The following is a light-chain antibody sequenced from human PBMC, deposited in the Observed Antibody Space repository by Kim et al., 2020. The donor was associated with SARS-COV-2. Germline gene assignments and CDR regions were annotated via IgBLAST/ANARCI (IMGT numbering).Light chain of an antibody. J-gene: IGLJ1*01. CDR2: EVS. V-gene: IGLV2-23*02. CDR3: CSYAGSSTPFV. Sequence: QSIHISCTGNSSDVGSYNLVSWYQQHPGKAPNLMIYEVSKRPSGVSNRFSGSKSGNTASLTISGLQAEDEADYYCCSYAGSSTPFVFGTGTKVTVL. CDR1: SSDVGSYNL.